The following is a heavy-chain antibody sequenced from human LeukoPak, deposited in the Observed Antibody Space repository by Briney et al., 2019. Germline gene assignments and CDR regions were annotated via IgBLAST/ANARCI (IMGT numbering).Heavy chain of an antibody. V-gene: IGHV1-18*01. CDR1: GYTFSSYG. CDR3: ARGPPYVSGSPFFY. Sequence: ASVKVSCKASGYTFSSYGITWVRQAPGQGLEWMGWISANNANTNYAQKFQGRVTMTTDTSTNTAYMELRTLRSDDTAVYYCARGPPYVSGSPFFYWGQGTLVTVSS. D-gene: IGHD3-10*01. CDR2: ISANNANT. J-gene: IGHJ4*02.